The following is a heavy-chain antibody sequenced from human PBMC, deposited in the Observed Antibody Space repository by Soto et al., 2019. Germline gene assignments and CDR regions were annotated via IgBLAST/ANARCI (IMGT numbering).Heavy chain of an antibody. V-gene: IGHV4-61*01. CDR3: ARGDSKVLTDY. D-gene: IGHD3-22*01. Sequence: SETLSLTCTVSGGSVSSGSYYWSWIRQPPGKGLEWIGYIYYSGSTNYNPSLKSRVTISVDTSKNQFSLKLSSVTAADTAVYYCARGDSKVLTDYWGQGTLVTVSS. J-gene: IGHJ4*02. CDR1: GGSVSSGSYY. CDR2: IYYSGST.